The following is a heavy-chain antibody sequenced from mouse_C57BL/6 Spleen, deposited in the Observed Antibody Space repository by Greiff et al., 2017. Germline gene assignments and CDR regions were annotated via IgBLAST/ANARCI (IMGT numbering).Heavy chain of an antibody. D-gene: IGHD1-1*01. Sequence: QVQLQQSGAELVQPGASVKISCKASGYAFSSYWMNWVKQRPGKGLEWIGQIYPGDGDTNYTGTFKGKATLTADNSSSTAYMQLSSLTSEDSAGYFCAREYYGSSPYYFDYWGQGTTLTGSS. CDR2: IYPGDGDT. CDR1: GYAFSSYW. CDR3: AREYYGSSPYYFDY. J-gene: IGHJ2*01. V-gene: IGHV1-80*01.